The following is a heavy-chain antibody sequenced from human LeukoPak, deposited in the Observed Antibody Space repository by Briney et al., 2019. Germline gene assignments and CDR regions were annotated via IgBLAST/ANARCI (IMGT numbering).Heavy chain of an antibody. J-gene: IGHJ4*02. CDR3: ASLMARGVIWIDY. D-gene: IGHD3-10*01. CDR2: INQDGSEN. CDR1: GFTFSSYC. V-gene: IGHV3-7*03. Sequence: GGSLRLSCAASGFTFSSYCMSWVRQAPGKGLQWVANINQDGSENYYVDSVKGRFTVSRDNAKNSLYLQMNTLRAEDTAVYYCASLMARGVIWIDYWGQGTLVTVSS.